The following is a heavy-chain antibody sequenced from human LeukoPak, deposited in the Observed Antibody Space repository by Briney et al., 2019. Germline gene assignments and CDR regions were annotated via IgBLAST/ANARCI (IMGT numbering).Heavy chain of an antibody. CDR2: ISDSGGAS. V-gene: IGHV3-23*01. Sequence: GGSLRLSCAASGFTFSDYYMSWIRQAPGKGLEWVSAISDSGGASYYADSVKGRFIISRDNSKNTLYLQMNSLRAEDTAVYYCAKVGRDNYNYYYWGQGTLVTVSS. D-gene: IGHD5-24*01. J-gene: IGHJ4*02. CDR1: GFTFSDYY. CDR3: AKVGRDNYNYYY.